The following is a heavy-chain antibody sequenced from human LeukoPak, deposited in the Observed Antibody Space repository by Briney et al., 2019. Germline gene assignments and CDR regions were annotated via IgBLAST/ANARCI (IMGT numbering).Heavy chain of an antibody. V-gene: IGHV1-2*02. CDR3: ARLDGGNPAGTDY. CDR2: INPNSGGT. J-gene: IGHJ4*02. D-gene: IGHD4-23*01. Sequence: GASVKVSCKASGYTFTGYYMRWVRQAPGQGLEWMGWINPNSGGTNYAQKFQGRVTMTRDTSISTAYMELSRLRSDDTAVYYCARLDGGNPAGTDYWGQGTLVTVSS. CDR1: GYTFTGYY.